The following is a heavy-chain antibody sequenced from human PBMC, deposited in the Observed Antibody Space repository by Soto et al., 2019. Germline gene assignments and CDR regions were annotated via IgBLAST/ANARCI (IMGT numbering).Heavy chain of an antibody. CDR3: TRLAYYDILTGYPSPAFDI. CDR1: GFTFGDYA. CDR2: IRSKAYGGTT. J-gene: IGHJ3*02. D-gene: IGHD3-9*01. V-gene: IGHV3-49*03. Sequence: GGSLRLSCTASGFTFGDYAISWFRQAPGKGLEWVGFIRSKAYGGTTEYAASVKGRFTISRDDSKSIAYLQMNGLKTEDTAVYYCTRLAYYDILTGYPSPAFDIWGQGTMVTVSS.